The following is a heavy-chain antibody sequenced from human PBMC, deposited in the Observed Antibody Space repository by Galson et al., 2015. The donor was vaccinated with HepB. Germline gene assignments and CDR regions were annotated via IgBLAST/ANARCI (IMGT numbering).Heavy chain of an antibody. Sequence: SLRLSCAASGFTVSSNYMSWVRQAPGKGLEWVSVIYSGGSTNYADSVKGRFTISRDNSKNTLYLQMNSLRAEDTAVYYCARGLPEGAYDIWGQGTMVTVSS. V-gene: IGHV3-53*01. CDR3: ARGLPEGAYDI. CDR1: GFTVSSNY. CDR2: IYSGGST. J-gene: IGHJ3*02.